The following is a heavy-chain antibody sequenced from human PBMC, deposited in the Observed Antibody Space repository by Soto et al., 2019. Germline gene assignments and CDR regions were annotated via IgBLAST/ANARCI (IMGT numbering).Heavy chain of an antibody. Sequence: QVHLVQSGAEVKKPGASVKVSCKASGYTFTSYGITWVRQAPGQGLEWMGWISAHNGNPAYAQKLQGRVIVNRDTSTSTAYMELRSLLSDYPAVYYCARGMYGDYWGQGALVTVSS. CDR2: ISAHNGNP. J-gene: IGHJ4*02. CDR3: ARGMYGDY. D-gene: IGHD2-8*01. CDR1: GYTFTSYG. V-gene: IGHV1-18*01.